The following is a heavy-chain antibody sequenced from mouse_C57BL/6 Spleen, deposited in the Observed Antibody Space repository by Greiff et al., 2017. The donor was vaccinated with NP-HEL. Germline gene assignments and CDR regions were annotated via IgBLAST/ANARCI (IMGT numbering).Heavy chain of an antibody. CDR1: GYTFTSYW. Sequence: EVQLQQSGTVLARPGASVKMSCKTSGYTFTSYWMHWVKQRPGQGLDWIGAIYPGNSDTSSNQKFKGKAKLTAVTSASTAYMELSSLTNEDSAVVDCTRRDYGSSYEAWFAYWGQGTLVTVSA. CDR2: IYPGNSDT. V-gene: IGHV1-5*01. D-gene: IGHD1-1*01. J-gene: IGHJ3*01. CDR3: TRRDYGSSYEAWFAY.